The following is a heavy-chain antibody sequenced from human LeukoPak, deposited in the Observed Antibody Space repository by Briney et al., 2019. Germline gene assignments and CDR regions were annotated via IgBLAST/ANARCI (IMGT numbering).Heavy chain of an antibody. Sequence: PWASVKVSCKASGGTFSSYAISWVRQAPGQGLEWMGGIIPIFGTANYAQKFQGRVTITADKSTSTAYMELSSLRSEDTAVYYCARDLGVGAGGPSHYYYYYMDVWGKGTTVTVSS. CDR1: GGTFSSYA. CDR2: IIPIFGTA. CDR3: ARDLGVGAGGPSHYYYYYMDV. D-gene: IGHD1-26*01. V-gene: IGHV1-69*06. J-gene: IGHJ6*03.